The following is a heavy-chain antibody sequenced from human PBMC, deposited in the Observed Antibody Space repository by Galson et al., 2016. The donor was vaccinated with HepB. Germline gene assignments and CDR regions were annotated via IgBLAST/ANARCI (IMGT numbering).Heavy chain of an antibody. CDR2: ISSNSRTT. J-gene: IGHJ6*02. Sequence: SLRLSCAASGFIFDDYALSWVRQTPGKGLEWVSTISSNSRTTDYADSVKGRFTIFRDNAENSLHLQMDSLKTEDTALYYCAKDRGNLNYYQLYGMDVWGQGTMVTVSS. D-gene: IGHD3-10*01. CDR1: GFIFDDYA. CDR3: AKDRGNLNYYQLYGMDV. V-gene: IGHV3-9*01.